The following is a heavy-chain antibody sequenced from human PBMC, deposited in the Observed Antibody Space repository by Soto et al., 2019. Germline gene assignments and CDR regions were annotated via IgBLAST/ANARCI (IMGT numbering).Heavy chain of an antibody. CDR1: GGTFSSYT. CDR2: IIPILGIA. D-gene: IGHD2-21*02. V-gene: IGHV1-69*04. J-gene: IGHJ5*02. CDR3: ARDASPYCGGDCYSFDP. Sequence: GASVKVSCKASGGTFSSYTISWVRQAPGQGLEWMGRIIPILGIANYAQKFQGRVTITADKSTSTAYMGLSSLRSEDTAVYYCARDASPYCGGDCYSFDPWGQGTLVTVSS.